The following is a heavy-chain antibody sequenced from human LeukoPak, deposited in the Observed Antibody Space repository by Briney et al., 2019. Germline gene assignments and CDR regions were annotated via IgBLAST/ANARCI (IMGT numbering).Heavy chain of an antibody. D-gene: IGHD5-18*01. Sequence: PGVSLRLSCAASGFTFSSYSMNWVRQAPGKGLEWVSSISSSSSYIYYADSVKGRFTISRDNAKNSLYLQMNSLRAEDTAVYYCARERGYSYGYGDYWGQGTLVTVSS. V-gene: IGHV3-21*01. CDR2: ISSSSSYI. CDR3: ARERGYSYGYGDY. J-gene: IGHJ4*02. CDR1: GFTFSSYS.